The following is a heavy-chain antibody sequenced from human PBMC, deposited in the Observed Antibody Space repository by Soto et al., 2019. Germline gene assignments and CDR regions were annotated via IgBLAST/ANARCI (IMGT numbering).Heavy chain of an antibody. V-gene: IGHV4-59*01. J-gene: IGHJ4*02. CDR2: IYYSGST. CDR3: ARDLDPFDY. CDR1: GGSISSYY. D-gene: IGHD3-3*01. Sequence: QVQLQESGPGLVKPSETLSLTCTVSGGSISSYYWSWIRQPPGKGLEWIGYIYYSGSTNYNPSLKSRGTISVDTSKNQFALKLSSVTAADTAVYYCARDLDPFDYWGQGTLVTVSS.